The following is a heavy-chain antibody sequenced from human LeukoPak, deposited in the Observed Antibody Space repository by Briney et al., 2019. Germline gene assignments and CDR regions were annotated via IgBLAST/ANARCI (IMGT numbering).Heavy chain of an antibody. CDR1: GFTLSSYW. Sequence: TGGSLRLSCAASGFTLSSYWMSWVRQAPGKGLEGVANIKQDGSEKYYVDSVKGRFTISRDNAKNSLYLQMNSLRAEDTAVYYCARTRPDRNWFDPWGQGTLVTVSS. CDR2: IKQDGSEK. V-gene: IGHV3-7*01. CDR3: ARTRPDRNWFDP. J-gene: IGHJ5*02.